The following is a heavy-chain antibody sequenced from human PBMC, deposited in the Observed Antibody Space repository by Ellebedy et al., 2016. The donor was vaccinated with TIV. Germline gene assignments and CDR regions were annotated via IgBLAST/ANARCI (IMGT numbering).Heavy chain of an antibody. CDR3: ARVRSSAFEI. CDR1: GFTFYSHD. CDR2: ISGGGDST. V-gene: IGHV3-23*01. Sequence: PGGSLRLSCATSGFTFYSHDVNWVRQAPGKGLEWVSGISGGGDSTYNADYVKGRFTISRDNSKNTVSLQMNSLRVEDTAVYYCARVRSSAFEIWGQGTMVTVSS. J-gene: IGHJ3*02.